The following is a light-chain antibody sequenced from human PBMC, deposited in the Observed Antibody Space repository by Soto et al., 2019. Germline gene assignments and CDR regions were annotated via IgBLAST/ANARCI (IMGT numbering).Light chain of an antibody. CDR2: GTS. CDR3: QQLQRTPFT. CDR1: QDISRY. V-gene: IGKV1-9*01. Sequence: QLTQSPSSLSASVGDRVTITCRASQDISRYSAWYQQKAGKAPKLLIYGTSTLQSGVPSRFSAFGSGTEFTLTISSLQPEDFATYHCQQLQRTPFTFGPGTTVDV. J-gene: IGKJ3*01.